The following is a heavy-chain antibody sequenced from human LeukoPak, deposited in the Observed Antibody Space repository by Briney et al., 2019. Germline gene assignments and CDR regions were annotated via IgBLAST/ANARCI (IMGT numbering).Heavy chain of an antibody. V-gene: IGHV1-8*03. D-gene: IGHD6-13*01. J-gene: IGHJ4*02. CDR3: ASSRSWYAQYYFDY. CDR1: GYTFTSYD. CDR2: MNPNSGNT. Sequence: GSVKVSCKASGYTFTSYDINWVRQATGQGLEWMGWMNPNSGNTGYAQKFQGRVTITRNTSISTAYMELSSLRSEDTAVYYCASSRSWYAQYYFDYWGQGTLVTVSS.